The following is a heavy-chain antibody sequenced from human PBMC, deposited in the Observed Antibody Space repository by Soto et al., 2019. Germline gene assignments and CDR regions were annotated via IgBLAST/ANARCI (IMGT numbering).Heavy chain of an antibody. CDR3: ARSPIEGPAVINWFDP. J-gene: IGHJ5*02. CDR2: ISSSSSYI. D-gene: IGHD6-19*01. V-gene: IGHV3-21*01. Sequence: EVQLVESGGGLVKPGGSLRLSCAASGFTFSSYSMNWVRQAPGKGLEWVSSISSSSSYIYYADSVKGRFTISRDNAKNSLYLQMNSLRAEDTAVYYCARSPIEGPAVINWFDPWGQGTLVTVSS. CDR1: GFTFSSYS.